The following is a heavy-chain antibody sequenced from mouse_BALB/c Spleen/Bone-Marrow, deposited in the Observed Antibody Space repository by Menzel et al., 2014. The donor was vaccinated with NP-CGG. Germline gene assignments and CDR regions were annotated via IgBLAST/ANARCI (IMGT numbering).Heavy chain of an antibody. CDR2: INPYNGDA. V-gene: IGHV1-20*02. CDR1: GYSFTGYF. D-gene: IGHD2-4*01. Sequence: VQLQQSGPELVKPGASVKISCKASGYSFTGYFMNWVMQSHGKSLEWIGRINPYNGDAFYNQKFKDKATLTIDKSSSTAHMELRSLASEDSAVYYCARIYDYDRGAWFAYWGQGTLVPVSA. J-gene: IGHJ3*01. CDR3: ARIYDYDRGAWFAY.